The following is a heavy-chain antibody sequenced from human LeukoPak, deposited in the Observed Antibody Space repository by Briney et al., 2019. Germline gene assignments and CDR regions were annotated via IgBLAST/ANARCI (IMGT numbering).Heavy chain of an antibody. CDR1: GGSISSYY. D-gene: IGHD3-10*01. Sequence: PSETLSLTCTVSGGSISSYYWSWIRQPPGKGLEWIGYIYYSGSTNYNPALKSRVTISVDTSKNQFSLKLSSVTAADTAVYYCARGYYYGSGIPSFYFDYWGQGTLVTVSS. V-gene: IGHV4-59*08. J-gene: IGHJ4*02. CDR3: ARGYYYGSGIPSFYFDY. CDR2: IYYSGST.